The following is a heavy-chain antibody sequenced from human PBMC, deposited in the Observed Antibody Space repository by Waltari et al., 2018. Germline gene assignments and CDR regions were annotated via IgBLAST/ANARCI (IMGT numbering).Heavy chain of an antibody. V-gene: IGHV4-61*02. J-gene: IGHJ3*01. Sequence: QVQLQESDPGLVQPSQTLSLACTVPGDSISSGTYYWSWIRQPAGKGLEWIGRIYNRGGTNYNPSLKRRVSISLDTSKNQFSLKLSSVTAADTAVYYCARGGGAVLMIYALWGQGTMVTVSS. D-gene: IGHD2-8*01. CDR2: IYNRGGT. CDR1: GDSISSGTYY. CDR3: ARGGGAVLMIYAL.